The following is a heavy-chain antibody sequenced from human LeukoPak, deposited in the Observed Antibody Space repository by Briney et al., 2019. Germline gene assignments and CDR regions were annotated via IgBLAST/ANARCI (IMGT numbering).Heavy chain of an antibody. CDR3: ARIGTVYGGFVY. D-gene: IGHD4/OR15-4a*01. CDR2: ICPGGRT. J-gene: IGHJ4*02. Sequence: GGPLRLACAASGPTVTDNCFSSVRQAPGKGLEWVSVICPGGRTYHADSVKGRFTISRDRPKNTLLLQMNSLRADDTALYHCARIGTVYGGFVYSGQGILVTVSS. CDR1: GPTVTDNC. V-gene: IGHV3-53*01.